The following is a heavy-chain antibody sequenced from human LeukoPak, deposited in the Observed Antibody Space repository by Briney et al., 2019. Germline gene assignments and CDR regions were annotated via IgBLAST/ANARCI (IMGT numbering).Heavy chain of an antibody. CDR1: GFIFTDYY. Sequence: GSLRLSCAASGFIFTDYYMSWIRQAPGKGLEWVSNISSSSTYTNYADSVKGRFTISRHNSENTLYLQMNSLRAEDTAMYYCARGVYGDYEDYYYFGLDVWGQGTTVTVSS. CDR3: ARGVYGDYEDYYYFGLDV. CDR2: ISSSSTYT. V-gene: IGHV3-11*05. D-gene: IGHD4-17*01. J-gene: IGHJ6*02.